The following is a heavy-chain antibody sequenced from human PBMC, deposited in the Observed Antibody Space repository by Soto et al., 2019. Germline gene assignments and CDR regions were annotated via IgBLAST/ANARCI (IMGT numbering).Heavy chain of an antibody. CDR3: ARGDXGGSGSPASYYYSGLDV. J-gene: IGHJ6*02. CDR1: GFTFNSYA. Sequence: PGGSLRLSCSASGFTFNSYAMSWVRQAPGKGLEWVSSVSAGGDMTYYSDSVKGRFTISRDNSNNALFLQMNSLRIEDTALYYCARGDXGGSGSPASYYYSGLDVWGQGTTVTVSS. D-gene: IGHD3-10*01. V-gene: IGHV3-23*01. CDR2: VSAGGDMT.